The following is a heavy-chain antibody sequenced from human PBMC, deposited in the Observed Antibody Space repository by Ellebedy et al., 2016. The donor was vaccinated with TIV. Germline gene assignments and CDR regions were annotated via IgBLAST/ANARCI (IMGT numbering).Heavy chain of an antibody. CDR3: ACTYGVDAFDI. D-gene: IGHD3-16*01. J-gene: IGHJ3*02. Sequence: ASVKVSXKASGYTFTGYYMHWVRQAPGQGLEWMGWINPNSGGTNYAQKFQGRVTMTRDTSISTAYMELSRLRSDNAAVYYCACTYGVDAFDIWGQGTMVTVSS. V-gene: IGHV1-2*02. CDR2: INPNSGGT. CDR1: GYTFTGYY.